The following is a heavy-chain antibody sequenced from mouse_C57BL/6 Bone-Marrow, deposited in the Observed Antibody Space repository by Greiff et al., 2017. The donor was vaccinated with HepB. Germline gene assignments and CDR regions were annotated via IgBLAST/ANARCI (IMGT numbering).Heavy chain of an antibody. CDR1: GYTFTDYE. J-gene: IGHJ4*01. V-gene: IGHV1-15*01. CDR3: TKVVDYAMDY. CDR2: IDPETGGT. Sequence: VQLQQSGAELVRPGASVTLSCKASGYTFTDYEMHWVKQTPVHGLEWIGAIDPETGGTAYNQKFKGKAILTADKSSSPAYMELRSLTSEDSAVYYCTKVVDYAMDYWGQGTSVTVAS. D-gene: IGHD1-3*01.